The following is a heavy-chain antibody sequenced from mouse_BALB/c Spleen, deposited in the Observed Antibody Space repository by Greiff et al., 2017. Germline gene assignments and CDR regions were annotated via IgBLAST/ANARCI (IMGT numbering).Heavy chain of an antibody. CDR1: GYTFTSYY. CDR2: INPSNGGT. D-gene: IGHD2-3*01. CDR3: TRSLYDGYYAMDY. Sequence: QVQLQQSGAELVKPGASVKLSCKASGYTFTSYYMYWVKQRPGQGLEWIGEINPSNGGTNFNEKFKSKATLTVDKSSSTAYMQLSSLTSEDSAVYYCTRSLYDGYYAMDYWGQGTSVTVSS. J-gene: IGHJ4*01. V-gene: IGHV1S81*02.